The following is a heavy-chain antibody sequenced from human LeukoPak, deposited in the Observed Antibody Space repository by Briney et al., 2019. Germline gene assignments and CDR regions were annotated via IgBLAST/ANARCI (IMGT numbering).Heavy chain of an antibody. Sequence: GGSLRLSCAASGFTFSSYAMSWVRQAPGKGLEWVSGISWNSGSIGYADSVKGRFTISRDNAKNSLYLQMNSLRAEDTALYYCAKDSTSSSWNGDSWFDPWGQGTLVTVSS. CDR3: AKDSTSSSWNGDSWFDP. D-gene: IGHD6-13*01. CDR1: GFTFSSYA. J-gene: IGHJ5*02. CDR2: ISWNSGSI. V-gene: IGHV3-9*01.